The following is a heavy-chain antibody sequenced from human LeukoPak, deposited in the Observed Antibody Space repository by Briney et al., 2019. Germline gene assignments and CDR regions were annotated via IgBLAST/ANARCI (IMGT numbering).Heavy chain of an antibody. CDR2: INTDGTVT. V-gene: IGHV3-74*01. CDR1: GFTFRKYW. Sequence: GGSLRLSCAASGFTFRKYWMLWVRQDPGKGLESVSRINTDGTVTTYADSVKGRFTVSRDNADNTMFLQMNSVRDEDTAVYYCATKQWLAPPPDSWGQGTPVTVSS. CDR3: ATKQWLAPPPDS. J-gene: IGHJ4*02. D-gene: IGHD6-19*01.